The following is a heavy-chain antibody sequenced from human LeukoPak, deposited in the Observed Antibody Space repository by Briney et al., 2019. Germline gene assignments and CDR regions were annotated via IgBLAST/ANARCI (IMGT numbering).Heavy chain of an antibody. V-gene: IGHV3-53*01. Sequence: GGSLRLSCAASGFTASSNYMSWVRQAPGKGLEWVSVIYSGGSTYYADSVKGRFTISRDNSKNTLYLQMNSLRAEDTAVYYCARHYYYDSSGYQYYFDYWGQGTLVTVSS. CDR1: GFTASSNY. CDR2: IYSGGST. J-gene: IGHJ4*02. CDR3: ARHYYYDSSGYQYYFDY. D-gene: IGHD3-22*01.